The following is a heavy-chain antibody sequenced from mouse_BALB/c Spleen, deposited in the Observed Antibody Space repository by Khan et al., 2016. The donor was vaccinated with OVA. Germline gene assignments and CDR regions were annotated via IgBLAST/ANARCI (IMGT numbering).Heavy chain of an antibody. Sequence: VQLQQSGTVLARPGASVKMSCKASGYIFTSYWMHWVKQRPGQGLEWIGAIYPGDSDTNYNQNFKGKAKLTAVTSTSTAYMELSSLTIEDSTVYYCTRWSYWFAYWGQGTLVTVSA. CDR3: TRWSYWFAY. CDR2: IYPGDSDT. V-gene: IGHV1-5*01. J-gene: IGHJ3*01. D-gene: IGHD1-1*01. CDR1: GYIFTSYW.